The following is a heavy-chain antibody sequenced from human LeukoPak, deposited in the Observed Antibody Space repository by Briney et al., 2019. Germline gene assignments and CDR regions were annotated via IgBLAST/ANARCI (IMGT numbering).Heavy chain of an antibody. CDR2: VYYSGST. V-gene: IGHV4-59*02. CDR1: GGSVSGYY. CDR3: ARIHRYCSGGACYVLDN. D-gene: IGHD2-15*01. J-gene: IGHJ4*02. Sequence: PSETLSLTCVVSGGSVSGYYWGWIRQPPGRGLEWIGYVYYSGSTNYNPSFKSRITISVDTSRNQFSLQLSSVAAADTAVYYCARIHRYCSGGACYVLDNWGQGTLVAVSS.